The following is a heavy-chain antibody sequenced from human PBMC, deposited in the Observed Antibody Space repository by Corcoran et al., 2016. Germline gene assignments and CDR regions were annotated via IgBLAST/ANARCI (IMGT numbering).Heavy chain of an antibody. J-gene: IGHJ4*02. CDR2: VWYDGSNK. Sequence: QVQLVESGGGVVQPGRSLRLSCAASGFTFSSYGMHWVRQAPGKGLEWVAVVWYDGSNKYYADSVKGRFTISRDNSKNTLYLQMNSLRAEDTAVYYCARADGYFDYWGQGTLVTVSS. CDR3: ARADGYFDY. V-gene: IGHV3-33*01. CDR1: GFTFSSYG.